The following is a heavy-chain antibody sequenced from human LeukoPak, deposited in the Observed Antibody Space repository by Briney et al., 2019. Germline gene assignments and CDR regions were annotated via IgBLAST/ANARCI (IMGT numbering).Heavy chain of an antibody. CDR3: ARDPFGESSY. J-gene: IGHJ4*02. V-gene: IGHV3-74*01. Sequence: GGSLRLSCAGSGFTFSSYWMHWVRQAPGKGPVWVSRIKSDGSSTNYADSVKGRFTISRDNAKNTLYQQMNSLRAEDTAVYYCARDPFGESSYWGRGTLVTVSS. CDR2: IKSDGSST. CDR1: GFTFSSYW. D-gene: IGHD3-10*01.